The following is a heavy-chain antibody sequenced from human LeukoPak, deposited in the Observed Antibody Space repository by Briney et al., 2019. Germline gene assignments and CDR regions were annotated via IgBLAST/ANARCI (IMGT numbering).Heavy chain of an antibody. D-gene: IGHD2-2*02. J-gene: IGHJ4*02. CDR3: ARIVVVPAAIKGIDY. Sequence: SETLSLTCTVSGYSISSGYYWGWIRQPPGKGLEWIGSIYHSGSTYYNPSLKSRVTISVDTSKNQFSLKLSSVTAAHTAVYYCARIVVVPAAIKGIDYWGQGTLVTVSS. CDR1: GYSISSGYY. CDR2: IYHSGST. V-gene: IGHV4-38-2*02.